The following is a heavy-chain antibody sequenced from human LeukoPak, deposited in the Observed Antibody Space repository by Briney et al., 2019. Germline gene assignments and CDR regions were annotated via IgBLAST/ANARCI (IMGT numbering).Heavy chain of an antibody. Sequence: PGGSLRLSCAASGFTFSDYNMRWIRQAPGKGLEWVANIKQDESEKNYVDSVKGRFTISRDNAKDSLYLQMNSLRAEDTAVYYCAREIVQDYSDYKSYFDSWGQGALVTVSS. D-gene: IGHD4-11*01. J-gene: IGHJ4*02. V-gene: IGHV3-7*01. CDR1: GFTFSDYN. CDR3: AREIVQDYSDYKSYFDS. CDR2: IKQDESEK.